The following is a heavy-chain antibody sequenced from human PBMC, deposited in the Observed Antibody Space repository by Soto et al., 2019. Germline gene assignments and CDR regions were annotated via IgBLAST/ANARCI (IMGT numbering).Heavy chain of an antibody. CDR1: GYIFVNYG. D-gene: IGHD3-16*01. V-gene: IGHV1-18*01. Sequence: QVQLVQSGDEVKKPGASVKVSCKASGYIFVNYGIAWVRQAPRQGLEWMGWISPYTGNTHSASKVQGRLTMTTDTSSSTGYMELGSLTSDDTAVYYCVMVDNYVTPTPQYVWGQGTTVTVSS. J-gene: IGHJ6*02. CDR2: ISPYTGNT. CDR3: VMVDNYVTPTPQYV.